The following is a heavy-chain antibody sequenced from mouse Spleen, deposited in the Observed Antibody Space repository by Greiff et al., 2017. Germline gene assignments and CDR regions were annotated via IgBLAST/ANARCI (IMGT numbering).Heavy chain of an antibody. Sequence: VQLQQSGAELVKPGASVKLSCKASGYTFTSYYMYWVKQRPGQGLEWIGEINPSNGGTNFNEKFKSKATLTVDKSSSTAYMQLSSLTSEDSAVYYCTRLGGNYGYYAMDYWGQGTSVTVSS. CDR1: GYTFTSYY. J-gene: IGHJ4*01. CDR3: TRLGGNYGYYAMDY. V-gene: IGHV1S81*02. CDR2: INPSNGGT. D-gene: IGHD2-1*01.